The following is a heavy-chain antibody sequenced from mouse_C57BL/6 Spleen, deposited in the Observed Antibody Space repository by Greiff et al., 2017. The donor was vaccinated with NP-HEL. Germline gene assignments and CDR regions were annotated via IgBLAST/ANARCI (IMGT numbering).Heavy chain of an antibody. CDR2: IFPGSGST. J-gene: IGHJ2*01. D-gene: IGHD1-1*01. CDR3: ARSSSYFDY. CDR1: GYTFTDYY. V-gene: IGHV1-75*01. Sequence: QVQLQQSGPELVKPGASVKISCKASGYTFTDYYINWVKQRPGQGLEWIGWIFPGSGSTYYNEKFKGKATLTADKSSSTAYMELRSLTSEDSAVYFCARSSSYFDYWGQGTTLTVSS.